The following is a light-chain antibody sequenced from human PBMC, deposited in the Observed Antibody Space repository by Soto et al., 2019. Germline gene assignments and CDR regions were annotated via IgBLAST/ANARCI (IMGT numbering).Light chain of an antibody. CDR2: DAS. J-gene: IGKJ4*01. Sequence: EILLTQSPPTLSVSPGERSTLSCRAIQSVSSSLGWYQQKPGQAPRLLIYDASNRATGIPARFSGSGSGTDFTLTISSLEPEDFAVFYCQQRSNWPLTFGGGTKVDIK. CDR3: QQRSNWPLT. CDR1: QSVSSS. V-gene: IGKV3-11*01.